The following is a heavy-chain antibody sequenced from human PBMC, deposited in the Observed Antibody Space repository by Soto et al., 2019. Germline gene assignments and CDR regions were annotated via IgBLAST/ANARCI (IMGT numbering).Heavy chain of an antibody. V-gene: IGHV4-59*12. CDR2: IYYGGSI. Sequence: SETLSLTCSVSGGPISSGYWTWIRQPPGKGLKWIGYIYYGGSINYNPSLKSRVTISVDRSKNQFSLQLSSVTAADTAVYYCARGKERVAMSSGYSGQGTLVTVSS. D-gene: IGHD2-15*01. J-gene: IGHJ4*02. CDR3: ARGKERVAMSSGY. CDR1: GGPISSGY.